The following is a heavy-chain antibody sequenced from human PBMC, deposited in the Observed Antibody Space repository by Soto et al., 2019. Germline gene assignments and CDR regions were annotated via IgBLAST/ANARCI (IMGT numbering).Heavy chain of an antibody. D-gene: IGHD3-16*01. Sequence: GGSLRLSCASSGFAFSNYWKPWVGLAPGKVLVWVSRINSDGSSTCHADSGKGRFPISRDNAKNTLYLQIKSLRAEDTAVYYCVTTGDDLTPSTGYYAMDFWGQGTRVPVYS. CDR3: VTTGDDLTPSTGYYAMDF. CDR2: INSDGSST. J-gene: IGHJ6*02. CDR1: GFAFSNYW. V-gene: IGHV3-74*01.